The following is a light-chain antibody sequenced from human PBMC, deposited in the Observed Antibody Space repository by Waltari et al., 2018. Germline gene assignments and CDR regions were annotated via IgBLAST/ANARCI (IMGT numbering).Light chain of an antibody. CDR1: GSNIGAYD. Sequence: QSVLTQPPSVSGAPGQRVAISCTGSGSNIGAYDVHWYQQHPGKAPKLLIYGVNTRPVGVPDRFSGSQFGTSASLAIVGLQAEDEADYYGQSYDPDLSVVFGGGTKLTVL. CDR3: QSYDPDLSVV. CDR2: GVN. V-gene: IGLV1-40*01. J-gene: IGLJ2*01.